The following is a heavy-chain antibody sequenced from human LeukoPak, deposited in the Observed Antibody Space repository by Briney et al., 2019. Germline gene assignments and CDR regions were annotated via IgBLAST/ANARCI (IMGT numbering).Heavy chain of an antibody. D-gene: IGHD2-2*01. V-gene: IGHV5-51*01. CDR3: ARRDIVVVPAATDAFDI. CDR2: IYPGDSDT. Sequence: GASLKISCKGSGSIFTSYWIGWVRQLPGKGLEWMGIIYPGDSDTRYSPSFQGQVTISADKSISTAYLQWSSLKASDTAMYYCARRDIVVVPAATDAFDIWGQGTMVTVSS. J-gene: IGHJ3*02. CDR1: GSIFTSYW.